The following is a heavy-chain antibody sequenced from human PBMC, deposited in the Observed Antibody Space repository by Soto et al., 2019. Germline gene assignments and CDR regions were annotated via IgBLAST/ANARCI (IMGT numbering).Heavy chain of an antibody. CDR3: AKDRPVKARSGSLSS. D-gene: IGHD1-26*01. CDR2: ISSDGNNK. Sequence: QVQLVESGGGVVQPGRSLRLSCAASGFTFSNYGMHWVRQAPGKGLEWVTVISSDGNNKYYADSVRGRFTISRDNSKTTLFLQTNTLRAEDTAMYYCAKDRPVKARSGSLSSWGQGTLVTVSS. V-gene: IGHV3-30*18. J-gene: IGHJ5*02. CDR1: GFTFSNYG.